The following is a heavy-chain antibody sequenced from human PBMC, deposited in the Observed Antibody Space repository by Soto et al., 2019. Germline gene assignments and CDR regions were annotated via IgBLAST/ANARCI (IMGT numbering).Heavy chain of an antibody. D-gene: IGHD3-22*01. CDR1: GYTFTSYD. Sequence: ASVKVSCKASGYTFTSYDINWVRQATGQGLEWMGWMNPNSGNTGYAQKFQGRVTMTRNTSISTAYMELSSLRSEDTAVYYCARGRKIVVVITQDHYYGMDVWGQGTTVTVSS. CDR3: ARGRKIVVVITQDHYYGMDV. V-gene: IGHV1-8*01. J-gene: IGHJ6*02. CDR2: MNPNSGNT.